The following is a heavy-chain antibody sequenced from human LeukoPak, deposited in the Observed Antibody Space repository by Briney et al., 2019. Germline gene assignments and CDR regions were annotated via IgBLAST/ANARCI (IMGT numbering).Heavy chain of an antibody. J-gene: IGHJ5*02. Sequence: GSLRLSCAASGFTVSSSYMSWVRQPPGKGLEWIGEINHSGSTNYNPSLKSRVTISVDTSKNQFSLKLSSVTAADTAVYYCARFKSFRYCSSTSCRNWFDPWGQGTLVTVSS. V-gene: IGHV4-34*01. D-gene: IGHD2-2*01. CDR1: GFTVSSSY. CDR3: ARFKSFRYCSSTSCRNWFDP. CDR2: INHSGST.